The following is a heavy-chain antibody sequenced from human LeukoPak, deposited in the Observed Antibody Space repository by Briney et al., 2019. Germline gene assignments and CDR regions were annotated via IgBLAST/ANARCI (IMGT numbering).Heavy chain of an antibody. V-gene: IGHV1-8*01. D-gene: IGHD3-10*01. CDR3: ARFMYHGSGSYWGATNYYYMDV. CDR2: MNPNSGNT. Sequence: ASVKVSCKASGYTFTSYDINWVRQATGQGLEGMGWMNPNSGNTGYAQKFQGRVTMTRNTSISTAYMELSSLRSEDTAVYYCARFMYHGSGSYWGATNYYYMDVWGKGTTVTISS. J-gene: IGHJ6*03. CDR1: GYTFTSYD.